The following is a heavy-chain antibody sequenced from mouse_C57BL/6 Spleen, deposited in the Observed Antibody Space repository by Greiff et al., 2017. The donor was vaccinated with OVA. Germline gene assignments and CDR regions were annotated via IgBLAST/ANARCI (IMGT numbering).Heavy chain of an antibody. J-gene: IGHJ1*03. Sequence: VQGVESGPELVKPGASVKISCKASGYAFSSSWMNWVKQRPGKGLEWIGRIYPGDGDTNYNGKFKGKATLTADKSSSTAYMQLSSLTSEDSAVYFCAREKYYGSSPHWYFDVWGTGTTVTVSS. CDR1: GYAFSSSW. D-gene: IGHD1-1*01. V-gene: IGHV1-82*01. CDR3: AREKYYGSSPHWYFDV. CDR2: IYPGDGDT.